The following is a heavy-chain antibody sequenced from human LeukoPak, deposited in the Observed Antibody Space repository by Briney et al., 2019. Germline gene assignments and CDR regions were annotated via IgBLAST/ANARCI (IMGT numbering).Heavy chain of an antibody. Sequence: SETLSLTCTVSGGSISSYSYYWGWIRQPPGKGLEWIGSIYYSGSTYYNPSLKSRVTISVDTSKNQFSLKLSSVTAADTAVYYCAREGPMVRGLMDVWGKGTTVIVSS. CDR1: GGSISSYSYY. J-gene: IGHJ6*03. CDR3: AREGPMVRGLMDV. CDR2: IYYSGST. V-gene: IGHV4-39*07. D-gene: IGHD3-10*01.